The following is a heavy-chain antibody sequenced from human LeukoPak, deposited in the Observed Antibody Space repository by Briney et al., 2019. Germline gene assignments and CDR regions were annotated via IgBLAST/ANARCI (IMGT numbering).Heavy chain of an antibody. J-gene: IGHJ4*02. Sequence: ASVKVSCKVSGYTLTELSMHWVRQAPGKGLEWMGGFDPEDGETIYAQKFQGRVTMTEDTSTDTAYMELSSLRSEDTAVYYCATGTSNLYYDSSGFDYWGQGTLVTVSS. CDR3: ATGTSNLYYDSSGFDY. D-gene: IGHD3-22*01. V-gene: IGHV1-24*01. CDR2: FDPEDGET. CDR1: GYTLTELS.